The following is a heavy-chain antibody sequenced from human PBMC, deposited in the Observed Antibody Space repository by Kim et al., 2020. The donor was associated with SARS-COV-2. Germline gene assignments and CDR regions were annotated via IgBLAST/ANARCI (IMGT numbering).Heavy chain of an antibody. CDR3: AKLRDGRNGDYVSYYFDY. V-gene: IGHV3-23*01. D-gene: IGHD4-17*01. Sequence: GGSLRLSCAASGFTFSSYAMSWVRQAPGKGLEWVSAISGSGGSTYYADSVKGRFTISRDNSKNTLYLQMNSLRAEDTAVYYCAKLRDGRNGDYVSYYFDYWGQGTLVTVSS. J-gene: IGHJ4*02. CDR1: GFTFSSYA. CDR2: ISGSGGST.